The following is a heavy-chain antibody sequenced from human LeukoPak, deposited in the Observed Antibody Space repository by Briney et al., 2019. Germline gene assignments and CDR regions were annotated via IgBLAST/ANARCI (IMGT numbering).Heavy chain of an antibody. Sequence: SETLSLTCAVYGGSFSDYYWTWIRQSPGKGLEWIGEINHSGATAYNPSLKSRVTISVDTSKSQFSLKVRSVTAADTAVYYCARRVRGVIISFYYYNGMDVWGQGTTVTVSS. J-gene: IGHJ6*02. CDR3: ARRVRGVIISFYYYNGMDV. V-gene: IGHV4-34*01. CDR2: INHSGAT. D-gene: IGHD3-10*01. CDR1: GGSFSDYY.